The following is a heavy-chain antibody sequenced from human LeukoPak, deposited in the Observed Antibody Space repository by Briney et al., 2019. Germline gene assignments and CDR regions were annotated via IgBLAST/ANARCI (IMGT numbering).Heavy chain of an antibody. V-gene: IGHV1-2*02. Sequence: ASVNVSCKASGYTFTGYYMHWVRQAPGQGLEWMGWINPNSGGTNYAQKFQGRVTMTRDTSISTAYMELSRLRSDDTAVYYCARDLCCPGSTLVVPAAMAGFDYWGQGTLVTVSS. J-gene: IGHJ4*02. CDR2: INPNSGGT. CDR3: ARDLCCPGSTLVVPAAMAGFDY. D-gene: IGHD2-2*01. CDR1: GYTFTGYY.